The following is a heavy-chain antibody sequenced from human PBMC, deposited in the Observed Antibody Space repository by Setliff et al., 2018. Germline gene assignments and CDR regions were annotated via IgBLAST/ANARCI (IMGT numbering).Heavy chain of an antibody. D-gene: IGHD2-2*01. J-gene: IGHJ5*02. CDR1: GFTFSNAW. V-gene: IGHV3-49*04. CDR2: IRSKAYGGTT. Sequence: QPGGSLRLSCAASGFTFSNAWMSWVRQAPGKGLEWVGIIRSKAYGGTTEYAASVKGRFTISRDDSKSIAYLQMNSLKTEDTAVYYCTYYCSSTSCYRDLDWFDPWGQGTLVTVSS. CDR3: TYYCSSTSCYRDLDWFDP.